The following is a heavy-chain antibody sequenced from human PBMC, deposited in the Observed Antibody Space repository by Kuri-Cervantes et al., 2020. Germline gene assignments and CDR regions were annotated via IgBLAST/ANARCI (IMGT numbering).Heavy chain of an antibody. J-gene: IGHJ4*02. CDR2: IKEDGSQK. CDR1: GFTFSSYW. Sequence: GGSLRLSCAASGFTFSSYWMSWVRQAPGKGLEWVANIKEDGSQKHYVDSVKGRFTISRDNAKNSLYLQMNSLRAEDTALYYCAKGGFGERSFDYWGQGTLVTVSS. D-gene: IGHD3-10*01. CDR3: AKGGFGERSFDY. V-gene: IGHV3-7*03.